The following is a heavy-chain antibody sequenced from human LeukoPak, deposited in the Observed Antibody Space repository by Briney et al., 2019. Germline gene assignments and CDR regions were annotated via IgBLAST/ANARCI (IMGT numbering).Heavy chain of an antibody. J-gene: IGHJ4*02. V-gene: IGHV3-48*01. CDR2: ISSISSII. Sequence: GGSLRLSCAASGFTFSTYIMSWVRQAPGKGLEWVSYISSISSIIYYADSVKGRFTISRDNARNSLYLQMNSLRAEDPAVYYCTRSRPGTEAGQPNFDYWGQGTLVTVSS. D-gene: IGHD6-13*01. CDR3: TRSRPGTEAGQPNFDY. CDR1: GFTFSTYI.